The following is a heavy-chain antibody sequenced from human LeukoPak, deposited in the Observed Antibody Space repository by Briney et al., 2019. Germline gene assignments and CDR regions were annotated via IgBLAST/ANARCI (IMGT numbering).Heavy chain of an antibody. J-gene: IGHJ4*02. CDR3: AKRRYCVDVRCRDFDY. Sequence: GGSLRLSCAASGFTFSSYAMNWVRQAPGKGLEWVSAISIGGDATYYADSVKGRFTISRDNSKNTLYLEMNSLRAGDTAIYYCAKRRYCVDVRCRDFDYWGQGTLVTVSS. CDR1: GFTFSSYA. CDR2: ISIGGDAT. D-gene: IGHD2-15*01. V-gene: IGHV3-23*01.